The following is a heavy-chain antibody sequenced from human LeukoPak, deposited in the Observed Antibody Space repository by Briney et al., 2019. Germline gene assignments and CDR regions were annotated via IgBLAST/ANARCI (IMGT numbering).Heavy chain of an antibody. CDR2: IEPAGSAT. D-gene: IGHD2-15*01. V-gene: IGHV3-7*01. J-gene: IGHJ4*02. CDR3: GRFGYVAAVDS. Sequence: GGSLRLSCTASGFPFNSHWMSWVRQAPGKGLEWVANIEPAGSATYYVDSVKGRFTISRDNAKNLLYLQMNSLRAEDSAVYHCGRFGYVAAVDSWGQGALVTVSS. CDR1: GFPFNSHW.